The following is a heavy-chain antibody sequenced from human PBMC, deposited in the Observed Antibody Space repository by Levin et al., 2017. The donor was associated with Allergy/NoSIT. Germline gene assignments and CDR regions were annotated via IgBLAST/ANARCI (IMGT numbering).Heavy chain of an antibody. CDR3: AKDLVGKGDY. J-gene: IGHJ4*02. Sequence: GGSLRLSCAASGFTFSSYGMHWVRQAPGKGLEWVAVISYDGSNKYYADSVKGRFTISRDNSKNTLYLQMNSLRAEDTAVYYCAKDLVGKGDYWGQGTLVTVSS. CDR2: ISYDGSNK. V-gene: IGHV3-30*18. CDR1: GFTFSSYG. D-gene: IGHD3-16*01.